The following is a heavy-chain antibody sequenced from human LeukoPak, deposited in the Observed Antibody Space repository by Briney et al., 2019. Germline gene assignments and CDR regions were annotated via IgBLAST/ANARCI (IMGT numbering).Heavy chain of an antibody. CDR2: ISYDGSNK. D-gene: IGHD3-10*01. V-gene: IGHV3-30*04. CDR3: ARGLLWFGELSRFDY. CDR1: GFTFSSYA. Sequence: PGRSLRLSCAASGFTFSSYAMHWVRQAPGKGLEWVAVISYDGSNKYYADSVKGRFTISRDNSENTLYLQMNSLRAEDTAVYYCARGLLWFGELSRFDYWGQGTLVTVSS. J-gene: IGHJ4*02.